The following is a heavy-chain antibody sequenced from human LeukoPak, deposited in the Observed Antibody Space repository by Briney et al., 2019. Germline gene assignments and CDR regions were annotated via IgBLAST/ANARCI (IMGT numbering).Heavy chain of an antibody. V-gene: IGHV4-61*05. CDR1: GGSISSSSAY. Sequence: SETLSLTCTVSGGSISSSSAYWGWIRQPPGKGLEWIAYIYDSVSTNYNPSLKSRVTISADTSKNQFSLRVTSVTAADTAVYYCARGWRDGYNFRYWGQGALVTVSS. D-gene: IGHD5-24*01. J-gene: IGHJ4*02. CDR2: IYDSVST. CDR3: ARGWRDGYNFRY.